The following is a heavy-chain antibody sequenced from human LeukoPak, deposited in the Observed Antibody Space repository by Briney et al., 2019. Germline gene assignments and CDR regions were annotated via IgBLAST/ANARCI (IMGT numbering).Heavy chain of an antibody. D-gene: IGHD1-26*01. Sequence: PSETLSLTCTVSGGSISSYYWSWIRQPPGKGLEWIGYIYYSGSTNYNPSLKSRVTISVDTSKNQFSLKLSSVTAADTAVYYCARELGGSYDYWGQGTLVTVSS. CDR3: ARELGGSYDY. CDR1: GGSISSYY. V-gene: IGHV4-59*01. J-gene: IGHJ4*02. CDR2: IYYSGST.